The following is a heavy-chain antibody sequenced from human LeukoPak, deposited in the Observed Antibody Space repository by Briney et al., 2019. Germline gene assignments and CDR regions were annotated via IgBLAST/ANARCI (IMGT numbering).Heavy chain of an antibody. V-gene: IGHV4-39*07. CDR1: GFSFSTYG. Sequence: GSLRLSCAASGFSFSTYGMHWVRQAPGKGLEWIGSIYYSGSTYYNPSLKSRVTISADTSKNQFSLKLSSVTAADTAVYYCAREGVDYDTDPWGQGTLVTVSS. CDR3: AREGVDYDTDP. J-gene: IGHJ5*02. CDR2: IYYSGST. D-gene: IGHD4-17*01.